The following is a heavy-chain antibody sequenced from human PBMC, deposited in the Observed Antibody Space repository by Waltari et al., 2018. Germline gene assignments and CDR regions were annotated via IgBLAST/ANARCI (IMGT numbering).Heavy chain of an antibody. V-gene: IGHV3-23*04. Sequence: EVQVVESGGGLVQPGGSLRLSCTASGFTFNNYGMIWVRQAPGKGLEWVSRISGSGGSTNYADSVKGRFTISRDNLKNTLYLQMNSLGAEDTALYYCAKGKHGSSWFPFDYWGQGTPVTVSS. D-gene: IGHD6-13*01. CDR3: AKGKHGSSWFPFDY. CDR2: ISGSGGST. J-gene: IGHJ4*02. CDR1: GFTFNNYG.